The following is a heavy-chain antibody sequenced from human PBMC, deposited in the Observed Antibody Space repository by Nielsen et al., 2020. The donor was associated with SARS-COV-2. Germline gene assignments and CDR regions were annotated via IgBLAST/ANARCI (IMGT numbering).Heavy chain of an antibody. Sequence: GGSLRLSCAASGFTFSSYGMHWVRQAPGKGLEWVAVISYDGSNKYYADSVKGRFTISRDNAKNSLYLQMNSLRAEDTALYYCAKDMGPVIWYFDLWGRGTLVTVSS. CDR2: ISYDGSNK. CDR3: AKDMGPVIWYFDL. V-gene: IGHV3-30*18. CDR1: GFTFSSYG. J-gene: IGHJ2*01. D-gene: IGHD3-10*01.